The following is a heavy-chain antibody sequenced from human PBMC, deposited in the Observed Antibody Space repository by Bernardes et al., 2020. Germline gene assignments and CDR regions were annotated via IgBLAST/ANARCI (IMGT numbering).Heavy chain of an antibody. Sequence: GGSLRLSCAASGFTFSDYYMSWIRQSPGKGLEWVSYISSSGSTIYYADSVKGRFTISRDNAKNSLYLQMNSLRAEDTAVYYCARLLGGVIVLPYFDYWGQGTLVTVSS. J-gene: IGHJ4*02. CDR1: GFTFSDYY. CDR3: ARLLGGVIVLPYFDY. D-gene: IGHD3-16*02. CDR2: ISSSGSTI. V-gene: IGHV3-11*01.